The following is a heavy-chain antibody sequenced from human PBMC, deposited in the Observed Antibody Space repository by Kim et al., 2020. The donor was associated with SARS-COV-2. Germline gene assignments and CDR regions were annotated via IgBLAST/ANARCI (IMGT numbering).Heavy chain of an antibody. CDR1: GFTFSTYW. CDR3: ARPAAVSGTGGYY. D-gene: IGHD6-19*01. V-gene: IGHV3-74*01. Sequence: GGSLRLSCAASGFTFSTYWMHWVRQAPGKGLVWVSRINRDASSTSYADSGKGRFTISRDNAKNTLYLQMNSLRVEDTAMYYCARPAAVSGTGGYYWGQGTLVTGSS. CDR2: INRDASST. J-gene: IGHJ4*02.